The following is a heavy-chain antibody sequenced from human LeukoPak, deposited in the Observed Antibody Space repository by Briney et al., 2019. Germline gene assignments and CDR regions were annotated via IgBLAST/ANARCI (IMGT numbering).Heavy chain of an antibody. D-gene: IGHD3-22*01. V-gene: IGHV3-23*01. Sequence: GGSLRLSCAASGFTFSSYAMSWVRQARGKALEWVSSISGSGGSTYYADSVKGRFTISRDNSKNTLYLQMNSLRAEDTAVYYCAKVHDSSGYYRYYFDYWGQGTLVTVSS. J-gene: IGHJ4*02. CDR3: AKVHDSSGYYRYYFDY. CDR1: GFTFSSYA. CDR2: ISGSGGST.